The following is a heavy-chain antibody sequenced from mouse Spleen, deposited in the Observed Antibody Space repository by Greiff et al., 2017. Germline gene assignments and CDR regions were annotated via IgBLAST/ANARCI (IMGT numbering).Heavy chain of an antibody. Sequence: VKLMESGPGLVAPSQSLSITCTVSGFSLTSYGVDWVRQSPGKGLEWLGVIWGGGSTNYNSVLKSRLSISKDNSKSQVFLKMNSLQTDDTAMYYCASKTGTHAMDYWGQGTSVTVSS. CDR2: IWGGGST. J-gene: IGHJ4*01. CDR1: GFSLTSYG. CDR3: ASKTGTHAMDY. D-gene: IGHD4-1*01. V-gene: IGHV2-6*01.